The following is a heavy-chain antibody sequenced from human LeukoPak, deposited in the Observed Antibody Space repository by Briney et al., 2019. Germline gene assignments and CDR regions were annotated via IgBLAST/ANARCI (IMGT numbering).Heavy chain of an antibody. CDR3: ARGSHYYDSSGYTDFDY. D-gene: IGHD3-22*01. CDR2: ISYDGSNK. J-gene: IGHJ4*02. Sequence: GGSLRLSCAASGFTFSSYGMHWVRQAPGKGLEWVAVISYDGSNKYYADSVKGRFTISRDNSKNTLYLQMNSLRAEDTAVYYCARGSHYYDSSGYTDFDYWGQGTLVTVSS. CDR1: GFTFSSYG. V-gene: IGHV3-30*03.